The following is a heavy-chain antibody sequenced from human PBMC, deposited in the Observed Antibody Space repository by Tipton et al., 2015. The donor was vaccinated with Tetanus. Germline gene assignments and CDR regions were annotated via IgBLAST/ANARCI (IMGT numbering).Heavy chain of an antibody. J-gene: IGHJ5*02. CDR1: GGSVRSGDYS. CDR2: VSYSGRT. Sequence: TLSLTCTVSGGSVRSGDYSWNWIRQPPGKGLEWLAYVSYSGRTNSNYSLKSRITISQDTSKNQFSLRLRSVTAADTAVYFCARSADNWFDPWGQGTLVAVSS. V-gene: IGHV4-61*08. CDR3: ARSADNWFDP.